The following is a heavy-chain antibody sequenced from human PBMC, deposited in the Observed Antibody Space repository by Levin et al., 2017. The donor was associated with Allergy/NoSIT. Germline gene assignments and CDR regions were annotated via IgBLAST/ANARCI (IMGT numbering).Heavy chain of an antibody. V-gene: IGHV4-39*07. CDR3: ARDEMVHEIQYYYGIDV. Sequence: SSETLSLTCTVSGGSISSSSYYWGWIRQPPGKGLEWIGNIYYSGSTYYNPSLRSRVSISVDTSKNQFSLKGSSVTSADTAVYYCARDEMVHEIQYYYGIDVWGQGTTVTVSS. J-gene: IGHJ6*02. D-gene: IGHD2-8*01. CDR1: GGSISSSSYY. CDR2: IYYSGST.